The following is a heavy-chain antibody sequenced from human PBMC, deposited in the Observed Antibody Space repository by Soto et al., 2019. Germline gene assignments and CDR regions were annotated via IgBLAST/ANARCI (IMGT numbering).Heavy chain of an antibody. D-gene: IGHD3-3*01. Sequence: SETLSLTCTVSGGSLSSYYWSWIRQPPGKGLEWIGYIYYSGSTNYNPSLKSRVTISVDTSKNQFSLKLSSVTAADTAVYYCARLPNYDFGSGPWGQGTLVTVSS. V-gene: IGHV4-59*01. J-gene: IGHJ5*02. CDR2: IYYSGST. CDR3: ARLPNYDFGSGP. CDR1: GGSLSSYY.